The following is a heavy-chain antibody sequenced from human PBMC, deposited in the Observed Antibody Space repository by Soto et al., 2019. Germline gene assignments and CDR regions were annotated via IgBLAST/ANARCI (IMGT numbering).Heavy chain of an antibody. D-gene: IGHD6-19*01. CDR1: GFTLSSYA. J-gene: IGHJ4*02. Sequence: EVQLLESGGGLERPGGSLRLSCAASGFTLSSYAMSWVRLAPGGGLEWVSDISVSETTTYYAASVRGWFTSSRDSSKNTLYLQMDGLRVEDTAMSYCARRQWPGFDYWGQGALVTVSS. CDR3: ARRQWPGFDY. CDR2: ISVSETTT. V-gene: IGHV3-23*01.